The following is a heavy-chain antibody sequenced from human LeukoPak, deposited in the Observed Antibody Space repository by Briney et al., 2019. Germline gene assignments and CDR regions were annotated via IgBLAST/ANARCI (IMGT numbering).Heavy chain of an antibody. D-gene: IGHD5-12*01. CDR2: IYYSGST. J-gene: IGHJ4*02. V-gene: IGHV4-59*01. CDR3: ARLSGYDYYFDY. Sequence: SESLSLTCTVSGGSISSYYWSWIRQPPGKGLEWIGYIYYSGSTNYNPSLKSRVTISVDTSKNQFSLKLSSVTAADTAVYYCARLSGYDYYFDYWGQGTLVTVSS. CDR1: GGSISSYY.